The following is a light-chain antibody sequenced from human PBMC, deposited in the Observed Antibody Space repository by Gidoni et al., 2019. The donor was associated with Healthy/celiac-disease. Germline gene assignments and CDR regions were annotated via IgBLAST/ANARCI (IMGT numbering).Light chain of an antibody. CDR2: KAS. CDR3: QRQKT. V-gene: IGKV1-5*03. CDR1: QSISSW. J-gene: IGKJ1*01. Sequence: DIQMTQSPSTLSASVGDRVTITCRASQSISSWLAWYQQKPGKAPKLLIYKASGLESGVPSRFGGSGSGTEFTLTISSLQPNDFATYYCQRQKTFGQGTKVEIK.